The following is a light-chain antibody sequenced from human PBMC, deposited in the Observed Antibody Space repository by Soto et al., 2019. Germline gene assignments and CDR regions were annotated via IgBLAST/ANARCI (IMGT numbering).Light chain of an antibody. V-gene: IGKV3D-11*01. CDR3: QHRST. CDR2: EAS. J-gene: IGKJ4*01. Sequence: EIVLTQSPAILSLSPGERATIYCRASQGFSNYLAWYQQKPGQAPRLLIYEASNRATGIPARFSGSGRGTDFTLPISSLEAEDFAVYYCQHRSTFGGGTQLEIK. CDR1: QGFSNY.